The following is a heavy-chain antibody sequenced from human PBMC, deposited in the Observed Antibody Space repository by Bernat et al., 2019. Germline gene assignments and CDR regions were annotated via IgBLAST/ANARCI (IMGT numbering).Heavy chain of an antibody. CDR3: AKWREYGSGWDV. CDR1: GFTFSSYA. J-gene: IGHJ6*02. D-gene: IGHD6-19*01. V-gene: IGHV3-23*01. CDR2: ISGSGGSP. Sequence: EVQLLESGGGLVQPGGSLRLPCAASGFTFSSYAMSWVRQAPGKGLEWVSAISGSGGSPYYADSVKGRCTISRDNSKNTLYLQMNGVRAEDTAGYYCAKWREYGSGWDVWGQGTTVTVSS.